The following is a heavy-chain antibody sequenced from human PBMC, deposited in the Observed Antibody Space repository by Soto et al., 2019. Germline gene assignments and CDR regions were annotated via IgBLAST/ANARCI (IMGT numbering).Heavy chain of an antibody. CDR1: GGSISSYY. V-gene: IGHV4-59*01. CDR2: IYYSGST. Sequence: SETLSLTCTVSGGSISSYYWSWIRQPPGKGLEWIGYIYYSGSTNYNPSLKSRVTISVDTSKNKFSLKMSSVTAAEKAVYYCAREYDSSGYYQTHFDYWGQGNMVTVS. J-gene: IGHJ4*02. CDR3: AREYDSSGYYQTHFDY. D-gene: IGHD3-22*01.